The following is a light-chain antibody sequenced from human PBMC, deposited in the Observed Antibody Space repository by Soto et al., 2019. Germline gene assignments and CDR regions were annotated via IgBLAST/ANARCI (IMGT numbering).Light chain of an antibody. CDR1: TSNIGNNY. V-gene: IGLV1-47*02. J-gene: IGLJ3*02. Sequence: QSVLTQPPSVSGTPGQGVTISCSGSTSNIGNNYVFWYQQVPGTAPKLLIHTNNRRPSGVPDRFSASKSAATASLAISRLRSEDEADYYCAVWDDTLRGLGLFGGGSKFNVL. CDR2: TNN. CDR3: AVWDDTLRGLGL.